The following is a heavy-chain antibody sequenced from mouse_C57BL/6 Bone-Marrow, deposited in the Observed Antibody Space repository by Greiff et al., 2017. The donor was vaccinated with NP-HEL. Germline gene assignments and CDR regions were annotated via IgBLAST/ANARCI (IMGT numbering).Heavy chain of an antibody. V-gene: IGHV2-2*01. J-gene: IGHJ4*01. Sequence: VHLVESGPGLVQPSQSLSITCTVSGFSLTSYGVHWVRQSPGKGLEWLGVIWSGGSTDYNAAFISRLSISKDNSKSQVFFKMNSLQADDTAIYYCASYYGSSPLYAMDYWGQGTSVTVSS. CDR1: GFSLTSYG. D-gene: IGHD1-1*01. CDR2: IWSGGST. CDR3: ASYYGSSPLYAMDY.